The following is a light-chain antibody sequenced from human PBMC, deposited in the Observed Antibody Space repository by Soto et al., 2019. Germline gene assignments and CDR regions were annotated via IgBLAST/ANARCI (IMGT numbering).Light chain of an antibody. V-gene: IGLV2-14*03. Sequence: QSVLTQPASVSGSPGQSITISCTGTSSDVGGYNYVSWSQQHPGKAPKLLISEVSNRPSGVSNRFSGSKSGNTASLTISGLQADDDADYYCSSYTASSTLLFGTGTKVTVL. CDR3: SSYTASSTLL. CDR2: EVS. J-gene: IGLJ1*01. CDR1: SSDVGGYNY.